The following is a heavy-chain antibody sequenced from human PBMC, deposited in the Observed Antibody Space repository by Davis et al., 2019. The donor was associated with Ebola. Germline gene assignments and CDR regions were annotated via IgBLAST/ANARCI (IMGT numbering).Heavy chain of an antibody. CDR2: IDQDGSEK. Sequence: GESLKISCAASGFTFSDYWMSWVRQAPGKGLEWVANIDQDGSEKYYVDSVKGRFTISRDNAENSLSLQMNSLRAEDTAVYYCATLFGVPVDYWGQGTLVTVSS. J-gene: IGHJ4*02. CDR3: ATLFGVPVDY. D-gene: IGHD3-3*01. CDR1: GFTFSDYW. V-gene: IGHV3-7*03.